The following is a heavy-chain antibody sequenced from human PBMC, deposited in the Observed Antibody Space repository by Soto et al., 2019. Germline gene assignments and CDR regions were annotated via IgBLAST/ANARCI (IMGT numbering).Heavy chain of an antibody. D-gene: IGHD1-26*01. CDR3: ASGGGGSCSHWFDP. J-gene: IGHJ5*02. V-gene: IGHV4-34*01. CDR1: GGSFSGYY. Sequence: PSETLSLTCAVYGGSFSGYYWSWIRQPPGKGLEWIGEINHSGGTNYNPSLKSRVTISVDTSKNQFSLKLSSVTAADTAVYYCASGGGGSCSHWFDPWGQGNLVTVSS. CDR2: INHSGGT.